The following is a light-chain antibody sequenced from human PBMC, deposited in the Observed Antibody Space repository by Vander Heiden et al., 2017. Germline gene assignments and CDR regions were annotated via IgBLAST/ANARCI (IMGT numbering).Light chain of an antibody. CDR1: NSNIGNNA. J-gene: IGLJ3*02. CDR2: YDD. Sequence: QSVLTQPPSVSEAPGQWVTLSCSGSNSNIGNNAVSWYQQLPGKAPRLLIYYDDLLTSGVSDRFSGSKSGTSASLAISGLQSEDEATYDCAAWDDTVSGPVFGGGTQLTVL. CDR3: AAWDDTVSGPV. V-gene: IGLV1-36*01.